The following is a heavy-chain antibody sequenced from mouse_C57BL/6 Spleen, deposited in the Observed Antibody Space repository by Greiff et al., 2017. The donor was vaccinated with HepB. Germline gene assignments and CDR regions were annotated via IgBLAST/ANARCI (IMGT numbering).Heavy chain of an antibody. Sequence: EVQLVESGGRLVKPGGSLKLSCAASGFTFSSYAMSWVRQTPEKRLEWVATISDGGSYTYYPDNVKGRFTISRDNAKNNLYLQLSHLKSEDTAMYYWARDRGYYYGSSRAWFAYWGQGTLVTVSA. CDR2: ISDGGSYT. V-gene: IGHV5-4*01. CDR3: ARDRGYYYGSSRAWFAY. CDR1: GFTFSSYA. J-gene: IGHJ3*01. D-gene: IGHD1-1*01.